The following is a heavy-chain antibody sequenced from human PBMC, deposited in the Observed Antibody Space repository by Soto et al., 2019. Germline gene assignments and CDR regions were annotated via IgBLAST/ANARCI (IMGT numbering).Heavy chain of an antibody. V-gene: IGHV3-74*01. CDR2: INSDGSST. D-gene: IGHD2-15*01. J-gene: IGHJ4*02. CDR1: GFTFSSYW. Sequence: GGSLKISCAASGFTFSSYWMHWVRQAPGKGLVWVSRINSDGSSTSYADSVKGRFTISRDNAKNTLYLQMNSLRAEDTAVYYCARSLLVGRGVYFDYWGQGTLVTVSS. CDR3: ARSLLVGRGVYFDY.